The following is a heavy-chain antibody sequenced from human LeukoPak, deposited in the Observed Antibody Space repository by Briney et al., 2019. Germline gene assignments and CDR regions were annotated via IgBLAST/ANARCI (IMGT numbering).Heavy chain of an antibody. D-gene: IGHD3-22*01. V-gene: IGHV3-53*01. J-gene: IGHJ4*02. CDR1: GFSVSTTY. Sequence: GGSLRLSCAASGFSVSTTYMSWVRQTPEKGLQWVSVLYTGGGTDHADSVKGRFTISRDSSKNTLSLQMNNLRAVDTAIYYCTRSGYRHPYHFDSWGQGTLVIVSS. CDR3: TRSGYRHPYHFDS. CDR2: LYTGGGT.